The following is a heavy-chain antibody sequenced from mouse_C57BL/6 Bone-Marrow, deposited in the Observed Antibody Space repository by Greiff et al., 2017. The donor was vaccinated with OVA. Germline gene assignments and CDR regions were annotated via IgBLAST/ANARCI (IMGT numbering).Heavy chain of an antibody. J-gene: IGHJ4*01. CDR1: GFTFSSYA. D-gene: IGHD3-2*02. CDR2: ISDGGSYT. Sequence: EVQGVESGGGLVKPGGSLKLSCAASGFTFSSYAMSWVRQTPEKRLEWVATISDGGSYTYYPDNVKGRFTISRDNAKNNLYLQMSHLKSEDTAMYYCARDGTAQATFYYAMDYWGQGTSVTVSS. V-gene: IGHV5-4*01. CDR3: ARDGTAQATFYYAMDY.